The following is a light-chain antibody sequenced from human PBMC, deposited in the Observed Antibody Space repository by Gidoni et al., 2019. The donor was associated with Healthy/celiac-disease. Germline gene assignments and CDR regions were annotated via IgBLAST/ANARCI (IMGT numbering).Light chain of an antibody. CDR1: QSISSY. Sequence: DIQMTQSPSSLSASVGDRVTITCRASQSISSYLNWYQQKPGKAPKLLIYAASSLQSGVPSRFSGSGSGTDFTLTISSLQPEDFATYYCQQSYSTLRITFSQGTRLEIK. J-gene: IGKJ5*01. CDR3: QQSYSTLRIT. CDR2: AAS. V-gene: IGKV1-39*01.